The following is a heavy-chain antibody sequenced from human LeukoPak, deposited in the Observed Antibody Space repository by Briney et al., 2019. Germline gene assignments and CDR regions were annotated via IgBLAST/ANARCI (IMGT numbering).Heavy chain of an antibody. V-gene: IGHV1-18*01. J-gene: IGHJ6*03. CDR1: YTSTNNG. D-gene: IGHD6-6*01. Sequence: VASVKVSCTYTSTNNGVTWARQAPGQGLEWVGRISGYTGYTNYAQKFQGRVSLTTERSTKTAYMELTYLRSDDTAVYYCARDAWGSSTSLGYYYYMDVWGEGTTVIVSS. CDR3: ARDAWGSSTSLGYYYYMDV. CDR2: ISGYTGYT.